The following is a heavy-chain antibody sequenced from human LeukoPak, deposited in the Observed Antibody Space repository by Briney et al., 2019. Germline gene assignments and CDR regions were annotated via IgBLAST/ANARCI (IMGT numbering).Heavy chain of an antibody. CDR1: GYSFTVYY. Sequence: ASVKVSCKASGYSFTVYYIHWVRQAPGQGLEWMGWINPNSGGANYAQKFQGRVTMTRDTSISTAYMVLVSLTSDDTAVFYCARGDTAIIEDYWGQGTLVTVSS. J-gene: IGHJ4*02. D-gene: IGHD5-18*01. V-gene: IGHV1-2*02. CDR2: INPNSGGA. CDR3: ARGDTAIIEDY.